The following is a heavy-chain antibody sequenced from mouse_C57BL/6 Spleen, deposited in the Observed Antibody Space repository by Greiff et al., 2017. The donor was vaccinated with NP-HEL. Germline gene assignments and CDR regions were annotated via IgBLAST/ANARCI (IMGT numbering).Heavy chain of an antibody. CDR1: GYAFSSSW. CDR2: IYPGDGDT. D-gene: IGHD2-14*01. Sequence: VQLQQSGPELVKPGASVKISCKASGYAFSSSWMNWVKQRPGKGLEWIGRIYPGDGDTNYNGKFKGKATLTADKSSSTAYMQLSSLTYEDSAVYFCARGTNYAMDYWGQGTSVTVSS. J-gene: IGHJ4*01. V-gene: IGHV1-82*01. CDR3: ARGTNYAMDY.